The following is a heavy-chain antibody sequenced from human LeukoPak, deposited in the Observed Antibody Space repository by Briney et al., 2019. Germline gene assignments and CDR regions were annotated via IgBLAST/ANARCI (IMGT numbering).Heavy chain of an antibody. J-gene: IGHJ5*02. CDR3: ARTGSGGATSYSNWFDP. D-gene: IGHD2-15*01. CDR2: IYYSGST. CDR1: GGSISSYY. V-gene: IGHV4-59*01. Sequence: SETLSLTCTVSGGSISSYYWSWIRQPPGKGLEWIGYIYYSGSTNYNPSLKSRVTISVDTSKDQFSLKLSSVTAADTAVYYCARTGSGGATSYSNWFDPWGQGTLVTVSS.